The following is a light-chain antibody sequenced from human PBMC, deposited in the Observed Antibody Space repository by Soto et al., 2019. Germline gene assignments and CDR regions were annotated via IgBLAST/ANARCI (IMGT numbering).Light chain of an antibody. J-gene: IGLJ1*01. V-gene: IGLV2-14*01. CDR3: SSYTSSSTLV. Sequence: QLVLTQPPSASGTPGQRVTISCSGSSSNIGSNAVNWYQQLPGTAPKLMIYDVSNRPSGVSSRFSGSKSANTASLSISGLQADDEADYYCSSYTSSSTLVFGTGTKLTVL. CDR1: SSNIGSNA. CDR2: DVS.